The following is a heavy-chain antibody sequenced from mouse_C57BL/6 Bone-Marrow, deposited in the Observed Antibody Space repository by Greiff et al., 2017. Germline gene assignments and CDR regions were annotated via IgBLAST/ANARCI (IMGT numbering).Heavy chain of an antibody. CDR1: GYTFTGYL. CDR3: ARYFDV. CDR2: ILPGSGSH. Sequence: VQLQQSGAELMKPGASVKLSCKAPGYTFTGYLIEWVKQGPGPGLEWIGVILPGSGSHNYQEEFKGKATFTASTSANTAYMLLSCQTTEDSAIFYCARYFDVWGTGTTVAVSS. V-gene: IGHV1-9*01. J-gene: IGHJ1*03.